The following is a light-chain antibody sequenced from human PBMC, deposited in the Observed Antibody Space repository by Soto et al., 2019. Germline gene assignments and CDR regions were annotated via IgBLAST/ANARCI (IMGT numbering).Light chain of an antibody. Sequence: EIVVTQSPGTLSLSLGERATLSCRASQSLXXXXXAWYQQKPGQAPRLLIFGTSGRATGIPDRFSGSGSGTDFXXXXXXXXXXXFAVYYCQHYGNTPPDTFGQGTKVEIK. CDR1: QSLXXXX. CDR2: GTS. V-gene: IGKV3-20*01. CDR3: QHYGNTPPDT. J-gene: IGKJ2*01.